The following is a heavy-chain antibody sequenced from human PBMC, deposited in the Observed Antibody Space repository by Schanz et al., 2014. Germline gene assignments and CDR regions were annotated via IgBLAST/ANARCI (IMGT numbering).Heavy chain of an antibody. Sequence: VQLVESGGGLVQPGGSLRLSCTASGFTFSSYSMNWVRQAPGKGLEYISAISNNGDSTYYADSVKGRFTISRDNSKNTLYLQMNSLRPEDTAIYYCAKNQYDDVDLSSFYFDVWGQGTLVTVSS. V-gene: IGHV3-64*04. CDR2: ISNNGDST. CDR3: AKNQYDDVDLSSFYFDV. J-gene: IGHJ4*02. CDR1: GFTFSSYS. D-gene: IGHD3-10*02.